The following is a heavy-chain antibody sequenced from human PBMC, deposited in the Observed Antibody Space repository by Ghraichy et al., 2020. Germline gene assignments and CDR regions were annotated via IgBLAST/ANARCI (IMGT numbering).Heavy chain of an antibody. CDR2: IYPGDSDT. CDR1: GYSFTSYW. V-gene: IGHV5-51*01. D-gene: IGHD6-19*01. Sequence: GESLNISCEGSGYSFTSYWIGWVRQMPGKGLEWMGIIYPGDSDTRYSPSFQGQVTISVDKSISTAYLQWRSSLKASDTAMYYCARLLSSGWSSIDYWGQGTLVTVCS. J-gene: IGHJ4*02. CDR3: ARLLSSGWSSIDY.